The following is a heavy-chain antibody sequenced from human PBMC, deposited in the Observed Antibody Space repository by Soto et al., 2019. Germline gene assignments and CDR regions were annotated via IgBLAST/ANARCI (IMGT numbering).Heavy chain of an antibody. CDR3: ARASPGITGTTSWFDP. D-gene: IGHD1-7*01. Sequence: QVQLQESGPGLVKPSETLSLTCTVSGGSISSYYWSWIRHPPGKGLEWIGYIYYSGSTTYNPSLKIRVTRSVDKSKNQFSLKLSAVTAADTAVYYCARASPGITGTTSWFDPWGQGTLVTVSS. CDR1: GGSISSYY. J-gene: IGHJ5*02. CDR2: IYYSGST. V-gene: IGHV4-59*01.